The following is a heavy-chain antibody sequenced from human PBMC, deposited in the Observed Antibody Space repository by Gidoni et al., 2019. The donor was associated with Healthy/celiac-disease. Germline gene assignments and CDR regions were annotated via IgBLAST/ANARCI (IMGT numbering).Heavy chain of an antibody. Sequence: EVQRVESGGGLVQPGRSLRLACTASGFTFGDYAMSWVRQAPGKGLEWVGFIRSKAYGGTTEYAASVKVRFTISRDDSKSIAYLQMNSLKTEDTAVYYCTRGSIAAAGTRDYWGQGTLVTVSS. V-gene: IGHV3-49*04. CDR2: IRSKAYGGTT. CDR3: TRGSIAAAGTRDY. D-gene: IGHD6-13*01. CDR1: GFTFGDYA. J-gene: IGHJ4*02.